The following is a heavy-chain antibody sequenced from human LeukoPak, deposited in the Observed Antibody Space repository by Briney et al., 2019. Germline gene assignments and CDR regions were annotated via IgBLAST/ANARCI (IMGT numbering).Heavy chain of an antibody. CDR2: ISYDGSNK. CDR1: GFTFSSYG. D-gene: IGHD1-26*01. V-gene: IGHV3-30*03. Sequence: GGSLRLSCAASGFTFSSYGMHWVRQAPGKGLEWVVVISYDGSNKYYVDSVKGRFTISRDNSKNTLYLQMNSLRAEDTAVYYCTTGHRWEPGYFDFWGQGTLVTVSS. CDR3: TTGHRWEPGYFDF. J-gene: IGHJ4*02.